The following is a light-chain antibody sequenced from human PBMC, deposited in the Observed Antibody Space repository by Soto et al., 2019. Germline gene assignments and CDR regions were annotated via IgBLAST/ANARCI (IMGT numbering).Light chain of an antibody. V-gene: IGKV3-20*01. CDR1: QSLTSSY. Sequence: EIVLTQPPGTLSLSPGETATLYCRASQSLTSSYLAWYQQRPGQAPSLLIYGVSSRATGIPDRFSGSGSGTDFTLTITRLEPEDFAVYYCQHYGYSLWTFGQGTKVDI. J-gene: IGKJ1*01. CDR2: GVS. CDR3: QHYGYSLWT.